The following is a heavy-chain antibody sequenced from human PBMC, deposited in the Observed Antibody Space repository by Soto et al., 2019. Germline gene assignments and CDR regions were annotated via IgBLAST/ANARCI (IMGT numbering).Heavy chain of an antibody. CDR2: IIPIFGTA. D-gene: IGHD2-21*02. Sequence: SVKVSCKASGGTFSSYAISWVRQAPGQGLEWMGGIIPIFGTANYAQKFQGRVTITADKSTSTAYMELSSLRSEDTAVYYCAREVVTANYYYGMDVWGQGTTVTASS. J-gene: IGHJ6*02. V-gene: IGHV1-69*06. CDR1: GGTFSSYA. CDR3: AREVVTANYYYGMDV.